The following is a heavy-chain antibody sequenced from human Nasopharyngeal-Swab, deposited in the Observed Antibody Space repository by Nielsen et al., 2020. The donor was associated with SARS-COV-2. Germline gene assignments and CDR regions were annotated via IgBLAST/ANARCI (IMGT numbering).Heavy chain of an antibody. J-gene: IGHJ6*02. CDR1: GYSISSGYY. CDR2: IYTSGST. CDR3: ARDSESSYYYYGMDV. D-gene: IGHD3-10*01. Sequence: SETLSLTCTVSGYSISSGYYWGWIRQPAGKGLEWIGRIYTSGSTNYNPSLKSRVTMSVDTSKNQFSLKLSSVTAADTAVYYCARDSESSYYYYGMDVWGQGTTVTVSS. V-gene: IGHV4-4*07.